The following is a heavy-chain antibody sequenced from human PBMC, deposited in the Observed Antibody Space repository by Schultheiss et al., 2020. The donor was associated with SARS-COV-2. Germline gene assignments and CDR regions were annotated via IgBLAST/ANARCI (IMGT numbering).Heavy chain of an antibody. CDR3: ASTQDPYSTPFDY. J-gene: IGHJ4*02. V-gene: IGHV3-11*03. Sequence: GGFLRLSCAASGFTFSDYYMSWIRQAPGKGLEWVSYISSSSSYTNYADSVKGRFTISRDNAKNSLYLQMNSLRAEDTAVYYCASTQDPYSTPFDYWGQGTLVTVSS. CDR2: ISSSSSYT. CDR1: GFTFSDYY. D-gene: IGHD6-13*01.